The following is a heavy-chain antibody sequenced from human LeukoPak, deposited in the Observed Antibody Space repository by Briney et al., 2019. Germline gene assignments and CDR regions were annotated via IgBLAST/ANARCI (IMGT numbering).Heavy chain of an antibody. D-gene: IGHD3-22*01. J-gene: IGHJ3*02. CDR1: GYTFTRYY. CDR2: INPSGGST. Sequence: ASVKVSCKASGYTFTRYYMHWVRQAPGQGLEWMGIINPSGGSTSYAQKFQGRVTMTRDTSTSTVYMELSSLRSEDTAVYYCARDIIGVDSSGYSDDAFDIWGQGTMVTVSS. V-gene: IGHV1-46*01. CDR3: ARDIIGVDSSGYSDDAFDI.